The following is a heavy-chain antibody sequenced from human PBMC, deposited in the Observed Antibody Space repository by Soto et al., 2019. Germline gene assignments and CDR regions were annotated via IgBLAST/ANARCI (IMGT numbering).Heavy chain of an antibody. CDR2: ISGSGGST. CDR1: GFTFSSYA. V-gene: IGHV3-23*01. D-gene: IGHD3-10*01. J-gene: IGHJ4*02. CDR3: ARRGPGSYFDD. Sequence: EVQLLESGGGLVQPGGSLRLSCAASGFTFSSYAMNWVRQSPGKGVEWVSVISGSGGSTYYADSVKGRFTISRDNSRNPMYLQMNRLSAEDTAVYYCARRGPGSYFDDWGQGTLVTVSS.